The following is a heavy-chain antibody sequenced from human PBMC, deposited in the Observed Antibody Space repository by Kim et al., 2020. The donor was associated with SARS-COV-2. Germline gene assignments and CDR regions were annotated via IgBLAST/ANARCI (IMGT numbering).Heavy chain of an antibody. J-gene: IGHJ4*02. Sequence: ASVKVSCKASGYTFTSYYMHWVRQAPGQGLEWMGIINPSGGSTSYAQKFQGRVTMTRDTSTSTVYMELSSLRSEDTAVYYCARDLGAVTTDTGRDYWGQGTLVTVSS. V-gene: IGHV1-46*01. CDR1: GYTFTSYY. CDR3: ARDLGAVTTDTGRDY. D-gene: IGHD4-17*01. CDR2: INPSGGST.